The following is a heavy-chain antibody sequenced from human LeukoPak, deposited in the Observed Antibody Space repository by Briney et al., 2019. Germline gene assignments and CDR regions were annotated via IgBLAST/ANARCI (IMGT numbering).Heavy chain of an antibody. Sequence: SETLSLTCTVSGGSISSYYWSWIRQPPGKGLEWIGEINHSGSTNYNPSLKSRVTISVDTSKNQFSLKLSSVTAAGTAVYYCARYYYYDSSGPFSYWGQGTLVTVSS. CDR2: INHSGST. V-gene: IGHV4-34*01. J-gene: IGHJ4*02. CDR1: GGSISSYY. D-gene: IGHD3-22*01. CDR3: ARYYYYDSSGPFSY.